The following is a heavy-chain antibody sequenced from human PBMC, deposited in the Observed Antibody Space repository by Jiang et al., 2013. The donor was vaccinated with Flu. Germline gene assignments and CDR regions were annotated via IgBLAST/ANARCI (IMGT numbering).Heavy chain of an antibody. V-gene: IGHV2-5*02. CDR1: GFSLNTGGEG. Sequence: KPTQTLTLTCTFSGFSLNTGGEGVGWIRQPPGKALEWLGVIYWDGVTQYNPSLNTRVSITKDTSGSQVVLTMTNMDPLDTGTYFCAHEIVWFDMWGQGILVTVSS. CDR2: IYWDGVT. CDR3: AHEIVWFDM. D-gene: IGHD2-15*01. J-gene: IGHJ5*02.